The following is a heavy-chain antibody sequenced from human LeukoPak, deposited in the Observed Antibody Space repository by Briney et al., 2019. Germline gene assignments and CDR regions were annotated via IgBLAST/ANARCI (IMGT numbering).Heavy chain of an antibody. D-gene: IGHD3-16*02. V-gene: IGHV4-39*01. CDR3: ARLGDYDYVWGSYRWGYYYYYYMDV. CDR1: GRPISSSSYY. J-gene: IGHJ6*03. CDR2: IYYSGST. Sequence: SDTLSLTCTVSGRPISSSSYYWGWIRQPPGKGLEWVGSIYYSGSTYYNPSLKSRVTISVDTSKNQFSLKLSSVTAADTAVYYCARLGDYDYVWGSYRWGYYYYYYMDVWGKGTTVTISS.